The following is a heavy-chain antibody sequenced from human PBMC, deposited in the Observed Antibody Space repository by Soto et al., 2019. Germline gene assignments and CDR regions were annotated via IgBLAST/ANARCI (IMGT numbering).Heavy chain of an antibody. CDR2: ISESGDIT. CDR3: SREYYSSCTH. V-gene: IGHV3-74*01. J-gene: IGHJ1*01. Sequence: EVQLVESGGDLVQPGGSLRLSCAASGFTFSTYWMQWVRQVPGEGLVWVSSISESGDITVYADSVKGRFTISRDNAENTLALQMDGLRVESTAIYYCSREYYSSCTHWGQGTLVTVST. D-gene: IGHD1-26*01. CDR1: GFTFSTYW.